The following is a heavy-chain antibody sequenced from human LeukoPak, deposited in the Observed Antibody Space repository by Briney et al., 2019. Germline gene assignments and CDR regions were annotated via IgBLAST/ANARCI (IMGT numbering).Heavy chain of an antibody. J-gene: IGHJ4*02. CDR3: ARGSITGTALPFDY. D-gene: IGHD1-20*01. Sequence: GGSLRLSCAATGFTFSSYGIHWVRQAPGKGLEWVAVIWYDESNKNYADSVKARLTISRDNSTHTLYLQMNSLRAEDTAVYYCARGSITGTALPFDYWGQGTLVTVSS. CDR1: GFTFSSYG. CDR2: IWYDESNK. V-gene: IGHV3-33*01.